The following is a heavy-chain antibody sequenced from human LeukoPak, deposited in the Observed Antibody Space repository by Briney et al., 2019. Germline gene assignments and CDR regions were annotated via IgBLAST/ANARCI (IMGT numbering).Heavy chain of an antibody. Sequence: ASVKVSCKASGYTFTSHGISWVRQAPGQGLEWMGWISAYNGDTKYAQNLQGRVTLTTYTLTTTAYLELRSLTSDDTAVYYCARGLRYFDWPTAFDIWGQGTMVTVSS. J-gene: IGHJ3*02. D-gene: IGHD3-9*01. CDR2: ISAYNGDT. CDR3: ARGLRYFDWPTAFDI. CDR1: GYTFTSHG. V-gene: IGHV1-18*01.